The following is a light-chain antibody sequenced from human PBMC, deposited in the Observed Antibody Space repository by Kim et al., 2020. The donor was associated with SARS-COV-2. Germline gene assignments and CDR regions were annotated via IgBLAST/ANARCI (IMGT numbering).Light chain of an antibody. CDR1: SLRSYY. Sequence: SSELTQDPAVSVALGQTVRITCQGDSLRSYYASWYQQKPGQAPVLVIYGKNNRPSGIPDRFSGSSSGNTASLTITGAQAEDEADYYYNSRDSSGNHLDVF. CDR2: GKN. V-gene: IGLV3-19*01. CDR3: NSRDSSGNHLDV. J-gene: IGLJ1*01.